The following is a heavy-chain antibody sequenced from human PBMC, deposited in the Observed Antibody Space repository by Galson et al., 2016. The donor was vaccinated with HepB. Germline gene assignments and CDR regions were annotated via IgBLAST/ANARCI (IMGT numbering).Heavy chain of an antibody. V-gene: IGHV6-1*01. CDR2: TFYRSTWEN. CDR1: GDSVYNNGAA. CDR3: ARAVMLGRGMDV. J-gene: IGHJ6*02. Sequence: CAISGDSVYNNGAAWVWIRQSPSRGLEWLGRTFYRSTWENHYAGSVKNRITISPDTSRNQFSLHLNSVSPEDTAVYYCARAVMLGRGMDVWGQGTTVTVSS. D-gene: IGHD2-8*01.